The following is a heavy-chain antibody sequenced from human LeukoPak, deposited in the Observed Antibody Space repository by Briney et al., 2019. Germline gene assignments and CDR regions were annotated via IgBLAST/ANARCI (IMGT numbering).Heavy chain of an antibody. Sequence: SETLSLTCTVSGDSISTYYWSWIRQPPGKGLEWIGYIYYSGSTNYNPSLKSRVTISVDTSKNQFSLKLNSVTAADTAVYYCARHSGPRYSYGYTFGYWGQGTLVTVSS. V-gene: IGHV4-59*08. CDR2: IYYSGST. CDR1: GDSISTYY. D-gene: IGHD5-18*01. CDR3: ARHSGPRYSYGYTFGY. J-gene: IGHJ4*02.